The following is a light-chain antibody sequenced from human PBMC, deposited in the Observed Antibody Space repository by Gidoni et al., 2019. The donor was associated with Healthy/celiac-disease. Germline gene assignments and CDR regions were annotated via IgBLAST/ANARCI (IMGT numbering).Light chain of an antibody. V-gene: IGKV3-15*01. CDR1: QSVSSN. CDR2: GAS. J-gene: IGKJ1*01. CDR3: QQYNNWPPWT. Sequence: EILMTQSPATLSVAPGERATLSCRASQSVSSNVAWYKQKPSQAPRLLIYGASPRATGIPARFSGSGSGTEFTLTIRSLQSEDFAVYYCQQYNNWPPWTFGQGTKVEIK.